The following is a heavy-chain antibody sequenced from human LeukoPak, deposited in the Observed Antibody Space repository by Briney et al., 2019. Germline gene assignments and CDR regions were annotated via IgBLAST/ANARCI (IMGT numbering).Heavy chain of an antibody. D-gene: IGHD6-19*01. CDR1: GGTFSSYA. J-gene: IGHJ6*04. V-gene: IGHV1-69*04. Sequence: SVKVSCKASGGTFSSYAISWVRQAPGQGLEWMGRIIPIFGIANYAQKFQGRVTITADKSTSTAYMELSSLRSEDTAVYYCAREQRVAVAGTYYYYGMDVWGKGTTVTVSS. CDR2: IIPIFGIA. CDR3: AREQRVAVAGTYYYYGMDV.